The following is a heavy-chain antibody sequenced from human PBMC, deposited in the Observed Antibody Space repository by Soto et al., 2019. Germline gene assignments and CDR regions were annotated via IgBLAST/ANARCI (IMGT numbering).Heavy chain of an antibody. Sequence: QVQLVESGGGVVQPGRSLRLSCAASGFTFSSYDMHWVRQAPGKGLAWVAVISYDGIDKYYADSVKGRFTISRDTSKNTLYLQMNSLRAEDTAVYYCAKSVAADLYGMDVWGQGSTVTVS. J-gene: IGHJ6*02. D-gene: IGHD6-13*01. V-gene: IGHV3-30*18. CDR1: GFTFSSYD. CDR3: AKSVAADLYGMDV. CDR2: ISYDGIDK.